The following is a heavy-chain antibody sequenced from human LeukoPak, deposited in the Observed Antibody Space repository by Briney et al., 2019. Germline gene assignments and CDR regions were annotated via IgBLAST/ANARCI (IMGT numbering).Heavy chain of an antibody. V-gene: IGHV3-53*01. CDR3: ARVGDHYHWYLDL. J-gene: IGHJ2*01. CDR1: GFSVGTNY. CDR2: LYSGSTT. D-gene: IGHD3-10*01. Sequence: GGSLTLSCAASGFSVGTNYMNWVRQAPGKGLGWVSILYSGSTTYYTDSVKGRFTISRDNSRNTLYLHMTNLRVEDTAVYFCARVGDHYHWYLDLWGRGSLLTVSS.